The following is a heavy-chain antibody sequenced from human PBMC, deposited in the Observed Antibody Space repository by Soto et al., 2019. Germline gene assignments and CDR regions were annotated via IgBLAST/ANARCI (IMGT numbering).Heavy chain of an antibody. D-gene: IGHD1-20*01. CDR2: IYYSGST. Sequence: SETLSLTCTVSGGSISSGGYYWIWIRHHPGKGLEWIGYIYYSGSTYYNPSLKSRVTISVDTSKNQFSLKLSSVTAADTAVYYCARAGRNWNDRGLNYYYYGMDVWGQGTTVTVSS. CDR3: ARAGRNWNDRGLNYYYYGMDV. J-gene: IGHJ6*02. CDR1: GGSISSGGYY. V-gene: IGHV4-31*02.